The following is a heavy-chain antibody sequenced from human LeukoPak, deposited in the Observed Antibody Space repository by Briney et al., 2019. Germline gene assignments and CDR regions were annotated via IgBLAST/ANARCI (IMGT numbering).Heavy chain of an antibody. Sequence: PGGSLRLSCAASGFTFSSYAMSWVRQAPGKGLEWVSAISGSGGSTYYADSVKGRFTISRDNSKNTLYLQMNSLRAEDTAVYYCAKGDGYYDSSGSCYDYWGQGTLVTVSP. D-gene: IGHD3-22*01. V-gene: IGHV3-23*01. J-gene: IGHJ4*02. CDR3: AKGDGYYDSSGSCYDY. CDR1: GFTFSSYA. CDR2: ISGSGGST.